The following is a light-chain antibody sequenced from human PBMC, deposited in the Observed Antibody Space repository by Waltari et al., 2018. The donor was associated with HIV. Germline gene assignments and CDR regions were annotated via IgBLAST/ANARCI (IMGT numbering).Light chain of an antibody. J-gene: IGLJ2*01. V-gene: IGLV2-23*02. CDR2: EVN. Sequence: QSALAQPASVSGSPGQSITISCTGASSDFVSWYQQYPGKAPKVMLYEVNKRPSGVSSRCSGSKSGNTASLAISGLQAEDEADYYCCTYGGSSTLVLFGGGTKLTVL. CDR3: CTYGGSSTLVL. CDR1: SSDFV.